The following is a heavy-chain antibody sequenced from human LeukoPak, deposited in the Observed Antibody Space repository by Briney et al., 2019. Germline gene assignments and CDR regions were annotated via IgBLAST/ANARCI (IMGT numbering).Heavy chain of an antibody. V-gene: IGHV4-59*01. J-gene: IGHJ4*02. CDR3: ARDRLSSGWYSGFDY. D-gene: IGHD6-19*01. CDR2: IYYSGST. Sequence: SETLSLTCTVSGGSFSSYYWSWIRQPPGKGLEWIGYIYYSGSTNYNPSLKSRVTISVDTSKNQFSLKLSSVTAADTAVYYCARDRLSSGWYSGFDYWGQGTLVTVSS. CDR1: GGSFSSYY.